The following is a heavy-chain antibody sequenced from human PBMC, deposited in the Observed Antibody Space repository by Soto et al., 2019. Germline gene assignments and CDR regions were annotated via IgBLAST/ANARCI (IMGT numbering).Heavy chain of an antibody. CDR1: GFTFDDFA. CDR2: ISWNSGNI. Sequence: EVHLVESGGGLVQPGRSLRLSCAASGFTFDDFAMHWVRQVTGKGLEWVSRISWNSGNIVYADSVKGRFTISRDSAKNSLYLQINSLRTEDTALYYCAKGAVTSIFGYFDYWGQGALVTVSS. D-gene: IGHD3-3*01. V-gene: IGHV3-9*01. J-gene: IGHJ4*02. CDR3: AKGAVTSIFGYFDY.